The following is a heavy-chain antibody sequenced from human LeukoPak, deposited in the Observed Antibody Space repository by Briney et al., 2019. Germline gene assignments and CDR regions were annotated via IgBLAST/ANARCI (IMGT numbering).Heavy chain of an antibody. CDR1: GFTFSSYA. D-gene: IGHD2-15*01. V-gene: IGHV3-23*01. Sequence: GGSLRLSCAASGFTFSSYAMSWVRQAPGKGLEWVSAISGSGGSTYYADPVKGRFTISRDNSKNTLYLQMDSLRAEDTAVYYCAKDLYCSGGSCYSYYYYYYGMDVWGQGTTVTVSS. J-gene: IGHJ6*02. CDR3: AKDLYCSGGSCYSYYYYYYGMDV. CDR2: ISGSGGST.